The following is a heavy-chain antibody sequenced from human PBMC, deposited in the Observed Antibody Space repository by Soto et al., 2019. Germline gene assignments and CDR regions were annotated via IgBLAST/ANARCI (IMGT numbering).Heavy chain of an antibody. Sequence: KQSPTLSLPCAISGDSVSSNSAAWNWIRQSPSRGLEWLGRTYYRSKWYNDYAVSVKSRITINPDTSKNQFSLQLNSVTPEDTAVYYCARGAPSKLYYDFWSGYRSGYYYYYMDVWGKGTTVTVSS. V-gene: IGHV6-1*01. D-gene: IGHD3-3*01. CDR3: ARGAPSKLYYDFWSGYRSGYYYYYMDV. J-gene: IGHJ6*03. CDR2: TYYRSKWYN. CDR1: GDSVSSNSAA.